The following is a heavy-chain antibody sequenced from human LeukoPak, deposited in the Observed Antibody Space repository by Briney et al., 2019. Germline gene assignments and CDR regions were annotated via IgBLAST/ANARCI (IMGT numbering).Heavy chain of an antibody. D-gene: IGHD2-8*02. J-gene: IGHJ3*02. CDR1: GFTFSSYA. Sequence: GGSLRLSCAASGFTFSSYAMSWVRQAPGKGLEWVSAISGSGGSTYYADSVKGRFTISRDNSKNTLYLQMNSLKTEDTAVYYCTTDLVWPALFDIWGQGTMVTVSS. CDR3: TTDLVWPALFDI. V-gene: IGHV3-23*01. CDR2: ISGSGGST.